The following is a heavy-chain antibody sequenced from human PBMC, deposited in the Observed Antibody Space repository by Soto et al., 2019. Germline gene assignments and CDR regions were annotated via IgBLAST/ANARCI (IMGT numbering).Heavy chain of an antibody. CDR2: FDPEDGET. CDR1: GYTLTELS. Sequence: ASVKVSCKVSGYTLTELSMHWVRQAPGKGLEWMGGFDPEDGETIYAQKFQGRVTMTEDTSTDTAYMELSSLRSEDTAVYYCSTIVWDSSGSWPYYYYYYMDVWGKGTTVTVSS. CDR3: STIVWDSSGSWPYYYYYYMDV. V-gene: IGHV1-24*01. D-gene: IGHD6-13*01. J-gene: IGHJ6*03.